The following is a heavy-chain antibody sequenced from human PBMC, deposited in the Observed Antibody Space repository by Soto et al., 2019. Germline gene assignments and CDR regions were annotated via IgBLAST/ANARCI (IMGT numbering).Heavy chain of an antibody. D-gene: IGHD1-26*01. CDR1: GGTFSSYA. J-gene: IGHJ4*02. CDR2: IIPIFGTA. V-gene: IGHV1-69*12. Sequence: QVQLVQSGAEVKKPGSSVKVSCKASGGTFSSYAISWVRQAPGQGLEWMGGIIPIFGTANYAQKFQGRVTIXAXXSTSTAYMELSSLRSEDTAVYYCVREDDSGSYYGYWGQGTLVTVSS. CDR3: VREDDSGSYYGY.